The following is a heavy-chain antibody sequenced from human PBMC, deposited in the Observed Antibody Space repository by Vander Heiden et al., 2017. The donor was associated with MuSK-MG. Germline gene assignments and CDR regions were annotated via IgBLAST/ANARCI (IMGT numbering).Heavy chain of an antibody. J-gene: IGHJ6*03. CDR1: GFSVSTNF. CDR3: ARAARGPNYYMDV. CDR2: RYSAGNT. V-gene: IGHV3-66*02. Sequence: EMRLVESGGGLVQPGGSLRLSCAGPGFSVSTNFMSWVRQAPGKGLEWVSIRYSAGNTYYADSVKGRFTISRDKSRNMLFLQMNSLRSDDTAIYYCARAARGPNYYMDVWGHGTTVTVSS. D-gene: IGHD2-15*01.